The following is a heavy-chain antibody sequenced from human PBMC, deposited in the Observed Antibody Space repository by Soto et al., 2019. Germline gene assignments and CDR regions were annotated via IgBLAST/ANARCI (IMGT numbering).Heavy chain of an antibody. V-gene: IGHV4-34*01. Sequence: PSETVSPTCSLYSGSLSGYYWTWIRQPPGNGIACIGDNSPTATTNYSPSLQSRGSIPVETSKNPFSLNLTSLNAAATAVYYCARAPKVSGSPQTRPDYWGKGSLVTV. J-gene: IGHJ4*02. CDR3: ARAPKVSGSPQTRPDY. CDR1: SGSLSGYY. D-gene: IGHD6-6*01. CDR2: NSPTATT.